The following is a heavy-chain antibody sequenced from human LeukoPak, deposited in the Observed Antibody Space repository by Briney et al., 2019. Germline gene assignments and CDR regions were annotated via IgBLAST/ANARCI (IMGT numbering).Heavy chain of an antibody. Sequence: QPGGSLRLSCVASVFTFNTYGMHWVRQAPGRGLEWVAFIRSDGSNEYYADSVKGRFTVSRDNSKNTLYLQMNSLRTEDTAVYYCAKDRFSYDSGPSNWLDPWGQGTLVTVSS. CDR2: IRSDGSNE. CDR1: VFTFNTYG. D-gene: IGHD3-10*01. CDR3: AKDRFSYDSGPSNWLDP. V-gene: IGHV3-30*02. J-gene: IGHJ5*02.